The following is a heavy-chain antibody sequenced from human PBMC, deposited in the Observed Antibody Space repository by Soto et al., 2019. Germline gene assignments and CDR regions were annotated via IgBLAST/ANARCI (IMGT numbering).Heavy chain of an antibody. Sequence: SDTLSLTCAVSVGSISSGGYSWSWIRQPPGKGLEWIGYIYHSGSTYYNPSLKSRVTISVDRSKNQFSLKLSSVTAADTAVYYCARLDSSGYYYSFDYWGQGTLVTVSS. CDR2: IYHSGST. CDR3: ARLDSSGYYYSFDY. CDR1: VGSISSGGYS. D-gene: IGHD3-22*01. V-gene: IGHV4-30-2*01. J-gene: IGHJ4*02.